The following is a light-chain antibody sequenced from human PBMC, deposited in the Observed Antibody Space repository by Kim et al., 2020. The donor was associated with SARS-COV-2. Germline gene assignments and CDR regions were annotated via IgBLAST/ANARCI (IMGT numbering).Light chain of an antibody. J-gene: IGKJ2*01. CDR1: QSVFYSPNKKNY. V-gene: IGKV4-1*01. CDR2: WAS. CDR3: QQYYSTPYT. Sequence: RATIKCKSSQSVFYSPNKKNYLAWYQQKSGQPPTLLIHWASTRQSGVPDRFSGSGSGTDFALTISSLQAEDVAVYFCQQYYSTPYTFGQGTKLEI.